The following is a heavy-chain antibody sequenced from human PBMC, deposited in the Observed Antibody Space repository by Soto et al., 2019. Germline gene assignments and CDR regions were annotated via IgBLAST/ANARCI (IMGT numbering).Heavy chain of an antibody. Sequence: AASVKVSCKPSGYTFTSYGFSWLRQSPGQGPEWMGWISTWNDGKTDAQKFRGRVTMTTDTSTSTAYMELRSLRSDDTAVYYCARLNSDYAVDYWGQGTLVTVSS. V-gene: IGHV1-18*04. D-gene: IGHD5-12*01. CDR1: GYTFTSYG. CDR2: ISTWNDGK. CDR3: ARLNSDYAVDY. J-gene: IGHJ4*02.